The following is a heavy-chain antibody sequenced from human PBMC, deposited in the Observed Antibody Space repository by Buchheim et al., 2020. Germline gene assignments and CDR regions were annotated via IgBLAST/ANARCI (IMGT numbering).Heavy chain of an antibody. J-gene: IGHJ4*02. V-gene: IGHV1-46*01. D-gene: IGHD3-10*01. CDR3: AREVEDGSGTYGLDY. Sequence: QVQLVQSGAEVKKPGASVKVSCKASGYTFSRYLMHWVRQAPGQGLEWMGIINPRSGGTSYAQKLQGRVTMTRDTSTSTVYPEVSSLRSEDTAVYYCAREVEDGSGTYGLDYWGQGTL. CDR2: INPRSGGT. CDR1: GYTFSRYL.